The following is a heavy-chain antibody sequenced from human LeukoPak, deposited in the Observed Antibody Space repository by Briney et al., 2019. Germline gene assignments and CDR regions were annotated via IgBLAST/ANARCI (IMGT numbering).Heavy chain of an antibody. J-gene: IGHJ4*02. V-gene: IGHV1-2*02. CDR1: GYTFTGYY. D-gene: IGHD3-9*01. CDR2: INPNSGGT. Sequence: ASVKVSCKASGYTFTGYYMHWVRQAPGQGLEWMGWINPNSGGTNYAQKFQGRVTMTRDTSISTAYMELSRLRSDDTAAYYCARDQTSVIDDILTGYYIVIDYWGQGTLVTVSS. CDR3: ARDQTSVIDDILTGYYIVIDY.